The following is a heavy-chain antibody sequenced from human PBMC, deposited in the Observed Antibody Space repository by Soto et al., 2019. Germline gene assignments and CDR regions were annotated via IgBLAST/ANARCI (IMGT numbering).Heavy chain of an antibody. CDR3: ARLTSYDSSGYDCY. D-gene: IGHD3-22*01. V-gene: IGHV3-21*01. J-gene: IGHJ4*02. Sequence: EVQLVESGGGLVKPGGSLRLSCAASGFTFSSYSMNWVRQAPGKGLEWVSSISSSSSYIYYADSVKGRFTISRDNAKNSLYMQMNSLRAEDTAVYYCARLTSYDSSGYDCYWGQGTLVTVSS. CDR1: GFTFSSYS. CDR2: ISSSSSYI.